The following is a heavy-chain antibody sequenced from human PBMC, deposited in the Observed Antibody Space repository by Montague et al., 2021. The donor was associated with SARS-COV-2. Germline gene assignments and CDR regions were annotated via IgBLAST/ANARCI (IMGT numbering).Heavy chain of an antibody. CDR3: ASGYCSSSGCYYYYGMDV. D-gene: IGHD2-2*01. Sequence: SETLSLTCAVSGGSFSGYYWSWIRHPQGRGLEWIGMTNASGRTNHNPYLKGRVSISVDTSKNQFSLRLSPVTAAETAVYYCASGYCSSSGCYYYYGMDVWGQGTTVTVSS. CDR1: GGSFSGYY. V-gene: IGHV4-34*01. J-gene: IGHJ6*02. CDR2: TNASGRT.